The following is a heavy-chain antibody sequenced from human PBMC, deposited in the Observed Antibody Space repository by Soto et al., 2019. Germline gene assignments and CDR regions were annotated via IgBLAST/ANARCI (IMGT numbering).Heavy chain of an antibody. D-gene: IGHD2-21*02. V-gene: IGHV4-59*01. CDR1: GGTISRYY. CDR2: MYNTGST. Sequence: QVQLQESGPGLVKPSETLSLTCTVSGGTISRYYWSWIRQPPGKGLEWIGYMYNTGSTVYNPSFKGLVSISVDTYNSRFSVTLNPVTAAVTAVYYCAQDLWGYCGTDCYPRDVWGQGTTVTVSS. J-gene: IGHJ6*02. CDR3: AQDLWGYCGTDCYPRDV.